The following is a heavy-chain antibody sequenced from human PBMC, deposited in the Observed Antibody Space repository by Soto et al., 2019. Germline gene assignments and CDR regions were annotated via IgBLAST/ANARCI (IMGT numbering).Heavy chain of an antibody. CDR3: ARDYHPSSGSYSSFDY. D-gene: IGHD3-10*01. CDR1: GYTFTGYY. J-gene: IGHJ4*02. CDR2: INPNSGGT. Sequence: ASVKVSCKASGYTFTGYYMHWVRQAPGQGLEWMGWINPNSGGTNYAQKFQGWVTMTRDTSISTAYMELSRLRSDDTAVYYCARDYHPSSGSYSSFDYWGQGTLVTVS. V-gene: IGHV1-2*04.